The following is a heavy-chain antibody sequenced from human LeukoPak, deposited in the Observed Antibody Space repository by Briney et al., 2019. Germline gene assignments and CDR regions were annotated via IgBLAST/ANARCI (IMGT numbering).Heavy chain of an antibody. CDR1: GFTFSSFA. CDR2: ISSSGGST. V-gene: IGHV3-23*01. Sequence: GGSLRLSCAASGFTFSSFAMSWVRQAPGKGLEWVSTISSSGGSTYYADSVKGRFTISRDNSKNTLSRQMSSLGAEDTAIYYCAKAHSSSYLHHWGQGTLVTVSS. J-gene: IGHJ1*01. CDR3: AKAHSSSYLHH. D-gene: IGHD6-13*01.